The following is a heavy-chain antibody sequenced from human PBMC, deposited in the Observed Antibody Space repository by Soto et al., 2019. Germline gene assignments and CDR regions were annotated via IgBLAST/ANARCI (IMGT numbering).Heavy chain of an antibody. CDR3: ATQSYSNSGADYYYAMDV. D-gene: IGHD4-4*01. CDR2: IYQSGST. CDR1: GASITSGGYS. J-gene: IGHJ6*02. V-gene: IGHV4-30-2*01. Sequence: PPETLSPTCAVSGASITSGGYSWSWLRHPPWKGLEWIGYIYQSGSTYYNPSLKSRVTISVDRSRNQFSLKLSSVTAADTAVYFCATQSYSNSGADYYYAMDVWGQGXTVTVSS.